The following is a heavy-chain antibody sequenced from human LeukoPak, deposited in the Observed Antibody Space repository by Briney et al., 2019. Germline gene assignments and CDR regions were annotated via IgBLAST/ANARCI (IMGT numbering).Heavy chain of an antibody. CDR1: GGTLSNYA. Sequence: ASVKVSCKASGGTLSNYAISWVRQAPGQGLGWMGGIIPIFGTANYAQKFQGRVTITADESTSTAYMELSSLRSEDTAVYYCARSPYSSSWYYFDYWGQGTLVTVSS. CDR3: ARSPYSSSWYYFDY. CDR2: IIPIFGTA. J-gene: IGHJ4*02. D-gene: IGHD6-13*01. V-gene: IGHV1-69*01.